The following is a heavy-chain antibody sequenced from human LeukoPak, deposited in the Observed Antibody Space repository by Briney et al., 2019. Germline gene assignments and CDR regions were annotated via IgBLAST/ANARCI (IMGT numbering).Heavy chain of an antibody. CDR2: IYYSGST. CDR3: ARESDSSGYDYLDY. J-gene: IGHJ4*02. Sequence: SETLSLTCTVSGGSISSYYWSWIRQPLGKGLEWIGYIYYSGSTTYNPSLKSRVTISVDSSKNQFSLKLSSVTAADTAVYYCARESDSSGYDYLDYWGQGTLVTVSS. CDR1: GGSISSYY. D-gene: IGHD3-22*01. V-gene: IGHV4-59*01.